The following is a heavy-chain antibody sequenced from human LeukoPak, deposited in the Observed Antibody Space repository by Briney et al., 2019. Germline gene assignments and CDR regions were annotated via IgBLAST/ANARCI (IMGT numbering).Heavy chain of an antibody. V-gene: IGHV4-4*08. CDR1: GGSISSYY. Sequence: SETLSLTCTVSGGSISSYYWSWIRQPPGKGLEWIGDIYTSGSTNYNPSLKSRVTISVDTSKNQFSLKLSSVTAADTAVYYCAGRPGAYWYLDLWGRGTLVTVSS. CDR2: IYTSGST. J-gene: IGHJ2*01. D-gene: IGHD1-26*01. CDR3: AGRPGAYWYLDL.